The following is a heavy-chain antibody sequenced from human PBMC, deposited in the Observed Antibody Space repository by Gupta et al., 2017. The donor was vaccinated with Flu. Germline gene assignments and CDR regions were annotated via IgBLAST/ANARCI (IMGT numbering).Heavy chain of an antibody. D-gene: IGHD6-13*01. CDR2: ISGSGGST. J-gene: IGHJ5*02. V-gene: IGHV3-23*01. CDR3: AKDPGAIPKIAAAGNWFDP. CDR1: GFTFSSYA. Sequence: EVQLLESGGGLVQPGGSLRLSCAASGFTFSSYAMSWVRQAPGKGLEWVSAISGSGGSTYYADSVKGRFTISRDNSKNTLYLQMNSLRAEDTAVYYCAKDPGAIPKIAAAGNWFDPWGQGTLVTVSS.